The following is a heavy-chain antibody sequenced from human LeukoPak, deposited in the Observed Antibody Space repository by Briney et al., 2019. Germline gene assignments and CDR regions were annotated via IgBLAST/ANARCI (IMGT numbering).Heavy chain of an antibody. CDR1: GLTLSNYG. J-gene: IGHJ4*02. V-gene: IGHV3-23*01. CDR3: AKRGVVIRVILVGFHKEAYYFDS. CDR2: ISDTGGRT. D-gene: IGHD3-22*01. Sequence: GGSLRLSCAVSGLTLSNYGMTWVRQAPGKGLEWVAGISDTGGRTNYADSVKGRFTISRDNPKNTVYLQMNSLRAEDTAVYFCAKRGVVIRVILVGFHKEAYYFDSWGQGALVTVSS.